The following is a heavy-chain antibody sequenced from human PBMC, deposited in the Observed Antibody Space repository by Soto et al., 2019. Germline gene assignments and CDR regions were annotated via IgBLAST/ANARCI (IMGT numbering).Heavy chain of an antibody. J-gene: IGHJ4*02. D-gene: IGHD6-6*01. CDR1: GYTLTELS. V-gene: IGHV1-24*01. Sequence: ASVKVSCKVSGYTLTELSMHWVRQAPGKGLEWMGGFDPEDGETIYAQKFQGRVTMTEDTSTDTAYMELSSLRSEDTAVYYCATGGPAYSSSAPTVTTYDDYWGQGTLVTVSS. CDR3: ATGGPAYSSSAPTVTTYDDY. CDR2: FDPEDGET.